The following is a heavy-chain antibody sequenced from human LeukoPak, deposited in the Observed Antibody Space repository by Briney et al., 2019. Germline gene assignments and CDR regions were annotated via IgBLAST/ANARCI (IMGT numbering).Heavy chain of an antibody. CDR3: ARPYTCGGDCYYFDY. Sequence: GESLKISCQGSGYSFTSYWIGWVRQMPGKGLEWMGIIYPGDSDTRYSPSFQGQVTISADKSISTAYLQWSSLKASDTAMYYCARPYTCGGDCYYFDYWGQGTLVTVSS. D-gene: IGHD2-21*02. J-gene: IGHJ4*02. CDR1: GYSFTSYW. CDR2: IYPGDSDT. V-gene: IGHV5-51*01.